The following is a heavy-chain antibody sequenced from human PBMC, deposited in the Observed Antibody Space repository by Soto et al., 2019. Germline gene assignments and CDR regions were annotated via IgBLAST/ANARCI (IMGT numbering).Heavy chain of an antibody. CDR3: ARVLTAMPYEEAFDI. CDR2: IYYSGST. Sequence: QVQLQESGPGLVKPSQTLSLTCTVSGGSISSGDYYWSWIRQPPGKGLEWIGYIYYSGSTYYNPSLKSRVTISVDTSTNHFSLKLSSVTAADTAVYYCARVLTAMPYEEAFDIWGQGTMVTVSS. D-gene: IGHD5-18*01. CDR1: GGSISSGDYY. V-gene: IGHV4-30-4*01. J-gene: IGHJ3*02.